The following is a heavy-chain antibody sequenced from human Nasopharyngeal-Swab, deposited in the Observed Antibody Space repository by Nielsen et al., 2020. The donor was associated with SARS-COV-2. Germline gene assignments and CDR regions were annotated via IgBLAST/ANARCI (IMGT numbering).Heavy chain of an antibody. V-gene: IGHV4-30-4*01. Sequence: WIRQPPGKGLEWIGSIYYSGSTYYNPSLKSRVTISVATSKNQFSLKLSSVTAADTAVYYCAISYYDILTGYTDAFDIWGQGTMVTVSS. CDR2: IYYSGST. D-gene: IGHD3-9*01. J-gene: IGHJ3*02. CDR3: AISYYDILTGYTDAFDI.